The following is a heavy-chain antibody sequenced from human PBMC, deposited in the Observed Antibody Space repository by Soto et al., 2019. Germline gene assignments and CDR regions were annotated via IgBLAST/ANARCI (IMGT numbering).Heavy chain of an antibody. V-gene: IGHV1-69*12. J-gene: IGHJ6*02. CDR1: GGTFSSYA. Sequence: QVQLVQSGAEVKKPGSSVKVSCKASGGTFSSYAISWVRQAPGQGLEWMGGIIPIFGTANYAQKFQGRVPMTAEESTSTAYMELSSLRSEDTAVYYCARHPGGRGYSYGMDVWGQGTTVTVSS. CDR2: IIPIFGTA. D-gene: IGHD2-15*01. CDR3: ARHPGGRGYSYGMDV.